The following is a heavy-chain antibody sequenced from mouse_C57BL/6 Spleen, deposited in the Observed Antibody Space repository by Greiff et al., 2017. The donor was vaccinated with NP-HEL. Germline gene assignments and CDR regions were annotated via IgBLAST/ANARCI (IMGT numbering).Heavy chain of an antibody. Sequence: EVKLMESGGGLVKPGGSLKLSCAASGFTFSDYGMHWVRQAPEKGLEWVAYISSGSSTIYYADTVKGRFTISRDNAKNTLFLQMTSLRSEDTAMYYCARQRGRGSSPWFAYWGQGTLVTVSA. CDR1: GFTFSDYG. V-gene: IGHV5-17*01. J-gene: IGHJ3*01. CDR3: ARQRGRGSSPWFAY. D-gene: IGHD1-1*01. CDR2: ISSGSSTI.